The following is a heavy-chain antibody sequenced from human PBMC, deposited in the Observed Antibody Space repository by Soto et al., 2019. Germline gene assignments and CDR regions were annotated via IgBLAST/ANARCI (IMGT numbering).Heavy chain of an antibody. J-gene: IGHJ4*02. CDR1: GYSISSGYF. CDR3: ARRVIAPVGAIDY. D-gene: IGHD1-26*01. V-gene: IGHV4-38-2*01. Sequence: SETLSLTCAVSGYSISSGYFWGWIRQPPGKGLEWIGSVYFTGRANYNPSLKSRVTISADTSKSQLSLKLRSVTAADTAVYYCARRVIAPVGAIDYWGQGALVTVSS. CDR2: VYFTGRA.